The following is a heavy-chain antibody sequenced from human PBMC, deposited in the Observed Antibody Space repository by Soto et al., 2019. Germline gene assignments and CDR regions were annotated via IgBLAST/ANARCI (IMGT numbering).Heavy chain of an antibody. CDR1: GGSISSYY. Sequence: SETLSLTCTVSGGSISSYYWIWIRQPPGKGLEWIGYIYYSGSTNYNPSLKSRVTISVDTSKNQFSLKLSSVTAADTAVYYCARAPYTYYDSSGYSLDAFDIWGQGTMVTVSS. V-gene: IGHV4-59*01. CDR3: ARAPYTYYDSSGYSLDAFDI. D-gene: IGHD3-22*01. J-gene: IGHJ3*02. CDR2: IYYSGST.